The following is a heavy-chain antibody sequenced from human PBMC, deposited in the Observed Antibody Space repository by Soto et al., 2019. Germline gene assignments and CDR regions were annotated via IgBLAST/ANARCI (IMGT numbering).Heavy chain of an antibody. CDR2: IIPIFGTA. D-gene: IGHD2-15*01. CDR1: GGTFSSYA. V-gene: IGHV1-69*12. J-gene: IGHJ6*02. Sequence: QVQLVQSGAEVKKPGSSVKVSCKASGGTFSSYAISWVRQAPGQGLEWMGGIIPIFGTANYARKFQGRVTITADESTSTAYMELSSLRSEDTAVYYCASSGYCSGGSCSYPQYYYYGMDVWGQGTTVTVSS. CDR3: ASSGYCSGGSCSYPQYYYYGMDV.